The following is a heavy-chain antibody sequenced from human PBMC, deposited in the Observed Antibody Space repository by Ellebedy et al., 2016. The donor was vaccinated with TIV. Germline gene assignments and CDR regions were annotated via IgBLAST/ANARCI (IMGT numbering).Heavy chain of an antibody. D-gene: IGHD5-24*01. CDR2: IWFDGSNE. CDR1: GLTFSSYG. CDR3: AKEDWLDGNKIGSYYFDY. V-gene: IGHV3-30*02. Sequence: PGGSLRLSCAASGLTFSSYGMYWVRQTPGKGLEYVAFIWFDGSNEYYEDSVKGRFTISRDNSKNTLYLQMNRLRTEDTAVYYCAKEDWLDGNKIGSYYFDYWGQGTLVTVSS. J-gene: IGHJ4*02.